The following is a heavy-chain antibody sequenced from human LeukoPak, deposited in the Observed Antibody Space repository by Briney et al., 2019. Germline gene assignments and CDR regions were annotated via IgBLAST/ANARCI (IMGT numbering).Heavy chain of an antibody. CDR2: IYYSGST. CDR3: ARHYGSGSYYWAYNWFDP. J-gene: IGHJ5*02. Sequence: SETLSLTCTVSGGPISSYYWSWIRQPPGKGLEWIGYIYYSGSTNYNPSLKSRVTISVDTSKNQFSLKLSSVTAADTAVYYCARHYGSGSYYWAYNWFDPWGQGTLVTVSS. CDR1: GGPISSYY. V-gene: IGHV4-59*08. D-gene: IGHD3-10*01.